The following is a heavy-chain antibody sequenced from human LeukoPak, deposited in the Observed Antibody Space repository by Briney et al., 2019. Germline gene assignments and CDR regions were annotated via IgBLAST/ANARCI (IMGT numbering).Heavy chain of an antibody. Sequence: GGSLRLSCAASGFIFSTYGMTWFRQAPGRGLEWVTGISGSGLNTYYADSVKGRFTSSRDNSKNMLYLQMNSLRAEDTAVYYCAKGGGYGSGTYSEDWGQGILVTVSS. CDR3: AKGGGYGSGTYSED. CDR2: ISGSGLNT. V-gene: IGHV3-23*01. J-gene: IGHJ4*02. CDR1: GFIFSTYG. D-gene: IGHD3-10*01.